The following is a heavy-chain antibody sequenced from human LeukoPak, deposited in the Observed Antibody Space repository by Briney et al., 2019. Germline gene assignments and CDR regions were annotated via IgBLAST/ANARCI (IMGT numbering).Heavy chain of an antibody. CDR2: IKQDGSEI. J-gene: IGHJ4*02. D-gene: IGHD3-10*01. CDR1: GFTFSNFW. V-gene: IGHV3-7*01. Sequence: PGGSLRLSCAASGFTFSNFWMSWVRQVPGEGLEWVANIKQDGSEIHYVDSVKGRFTISRDNAQNSLYLHMHSLRAEDTAVYYCTRDRQGSGIYSTDYWGRGTLVTASS. CDR3: TRDRQGSGIYSTDY.